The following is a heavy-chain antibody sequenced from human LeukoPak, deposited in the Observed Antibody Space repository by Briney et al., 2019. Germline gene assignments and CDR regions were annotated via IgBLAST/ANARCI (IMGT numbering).Heavy chain of an antibody. CDR2: ISSSSSYI. CDR1: GFTFSSYS. J-gene: IGHJ4*02. Sequence: GALRLSCAASGFTFSSYSMNWVRQAPGKGLEWVSSISSSSSYIYYADSVKGRFTISRDNSENTLYLQMDSLRAEDTAVYYCARDEVGGYYFEWGQGNLVNVSS. D-gene: IGHD3-3*01. CDR3: ARDEVGGYYFE. V-gene: IGHV3-21*01.